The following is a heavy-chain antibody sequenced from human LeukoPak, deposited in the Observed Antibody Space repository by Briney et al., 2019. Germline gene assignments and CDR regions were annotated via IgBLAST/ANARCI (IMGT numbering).Heavy chain of an antibody. J-gene: IGHJ4*02. D-gene: IGHD3-22*01. CDR1: GFTFSNRW. Sequence: GGSLRLSCAASGFTFSNRWMNWVRQAPGKGLEWVANIKQDGSEKYYVDSVKGRFTISRDNAKNSVYLEMNSLRVEDTAVYFCARAPYYESSGPLWGQGTLVTVSS. V-gene: IGHV3-7*01. CDR2: IKQDGSEK. CDR3: ARAPYYESSGPL.